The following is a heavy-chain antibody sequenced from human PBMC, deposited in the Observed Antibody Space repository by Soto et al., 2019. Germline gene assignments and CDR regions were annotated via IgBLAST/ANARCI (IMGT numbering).Heavy chain of an antibody. J-gene: IGHJ4*02. CDR2: ISAYNGNT. CDR1: GYTFTSYG. V-gene: IGHV1-18*01. CDR3: ARDHPNYYDSSGYYYY. D-gene: IGHD3-22*01. Sequence: GASVKVSCKASGYTFTSYGISWVRQAPGQGLEWMGWISAYNGNTNYAQKLQGRVTMTTDTSTSTAYMELRSLRSDDTAVYYCARDHPNYYDSSGYYYYWGQGTLVTVSS.